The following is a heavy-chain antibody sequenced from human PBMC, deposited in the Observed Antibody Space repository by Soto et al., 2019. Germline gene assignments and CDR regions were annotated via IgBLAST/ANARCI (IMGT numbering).Heavy chain of an antibody. D-gene: IGHD3-10*01. Sequence: GGSLRLSCAASGFTFNSYAMSWVRQAPGKGLEWVSGISGGGGSTYYADSVKGRFTISRDNSKNTLYLQMNSLRAEDTAVYYCAKDYYGSGSYLSYYYYYYMDVWGKGTTVTVSS. CDR2: ISGGGGST. CDR1: GFTFNSYA. J-gene: IGHJ6*03. CDR3: AKDYYGSGSYLSYYYYYYMDV. V-gene: IGHV3-23*01.